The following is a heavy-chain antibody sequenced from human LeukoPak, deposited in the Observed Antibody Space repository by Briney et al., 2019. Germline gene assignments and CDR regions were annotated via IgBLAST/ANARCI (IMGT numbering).Heavy chain of an antibody. J-gene: IGHJ4*02. Sequence: GGSLRLSCAASGFTFSSYALSWVRQAPGKGLEWVSGISASGGTTYYADSVKGRFTISRDNSKNTLYLQMNSLIAEDTAGYYRAKGLWYWDYWGQGTLVPVSS. CDR1: GFTFSSYA. CDR2: ISASGGTT. V-gene: IGHV3-23*01. D-gene: IGHD2-8*02. CDR3: AKGLWYWDY.